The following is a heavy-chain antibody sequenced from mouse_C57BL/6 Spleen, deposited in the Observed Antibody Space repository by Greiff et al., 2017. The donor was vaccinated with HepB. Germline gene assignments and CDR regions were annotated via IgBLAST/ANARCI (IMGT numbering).Heavy chain of an antibody. V-gene: IGHV1-52*01. J-gene: IGHJ2*01. CDR3: AREDDYNVDY. D-gene: IGHD2-4*01. CDR1: GYTFTSYW. Sequence: QVQLQQSGAELVRPGSSVKLSCKASGYTFTSYWMHWVKQRPIQGLEWIGNIDPSDSETHYNQKFKDKATLTVDKSSSTAYMQLSSLTSEDSAVYYCAREDDYNVDYWGQGTTLTVSS. CDR2: IDPSDSET.